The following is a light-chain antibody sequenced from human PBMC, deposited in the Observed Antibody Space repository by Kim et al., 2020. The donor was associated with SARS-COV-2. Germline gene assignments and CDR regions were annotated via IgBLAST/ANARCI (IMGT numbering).Light chain of an antibody. CDR1: KLGDKY. V-gene: IGLV3-1*01. Sequence: SYELTQPPSMSVFPGQTASITCSGDKLGDKYACWYQQKPGQSPVLILYQDNKRPSGIPERFSGSNSGNTATLTISGTQAVDEADYYCQAWDSSNAFYV. CDR3: QAWDSSNAFYV. CDR2: QDN. J-gene: IGLJ1*01.